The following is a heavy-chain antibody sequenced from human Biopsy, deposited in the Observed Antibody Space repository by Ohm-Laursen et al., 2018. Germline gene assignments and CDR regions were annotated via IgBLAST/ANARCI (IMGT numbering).Heavy chain of an antibody. D-gene: IGHD4-17*01. CDR2: INTYSGKT. V-gene: IGHV1-18*01. J-gene: IGHJ4*02. CDR3: ARDYYPYVDYLKDVPLCDS. CDR1: GYTFTTYG. Sequence: SSVKVSCKASGYTFTTYGISWVRQAPGQGLEWMGWINTYSGKTNYGKKFHDRVIMTSDTSTSTAYLEHRSLRSDDTAVYYCARDYYPYVDYLKDVPLCDSWGQGTLVTVSS.